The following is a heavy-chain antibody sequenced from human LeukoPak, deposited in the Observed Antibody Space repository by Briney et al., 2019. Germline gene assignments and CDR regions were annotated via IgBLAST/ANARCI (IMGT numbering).Heavy chain of an antibody. Sequence: ASVKVSCKASGGTFSSYAISWVRQAPGQGLEWMGWINPNSGGTNYTQKFQGRVTMTRDTSISTAYMELSRLRSDDTAVYYCARAPCYGSGSYYCIHPFDYWGQGTLVTVSS. CDR2: INPNSGGT. D-gene: IGHD3-10*01. J-gene: IGHJ4*02. V-gene: IGHV1-2*02. CDR1: GGTFSSYA. CDR3: ARAPCYGSGSYYCIHPFDY.